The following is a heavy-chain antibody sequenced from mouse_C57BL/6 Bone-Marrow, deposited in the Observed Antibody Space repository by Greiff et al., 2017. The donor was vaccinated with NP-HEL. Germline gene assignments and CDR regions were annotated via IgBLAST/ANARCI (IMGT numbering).Heavy chain of an antibody. CDR3: ARGGIYYDYGYYFDY. D-gene: IGHD2-4*01. Sequence: VKLMESGAELARPGASVKLSCKASGYTFTSYGISWVKQRTGQGLEWIGEVYPRSGNTYYNEKFKGKATLTADKSSSTAYMELRSLTSEDSAVYFCARGGIYYDYGYYFDYWGQGTTLTVSS. CDR2: VYPRSGNT. CDR1: GYTFTSYG. J-gene: IGHJ2*01. V-gene: IGHV1-81*01.